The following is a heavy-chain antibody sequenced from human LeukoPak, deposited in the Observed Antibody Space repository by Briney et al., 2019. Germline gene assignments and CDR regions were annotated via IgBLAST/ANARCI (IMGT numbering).Heavy chain of an antibody. D-gene: IGHD4-17*01. Sequence: PGGSLRLSCAASGFTFSSYSMNWVRQAPGKGLEWVSSISSSSSYIYYADSVKGRFTISRDNAKNSLYLQMNSLRAEDTAVYYCARVTVTRYNWFDPWGQGTLVTVSS. CDR2: ISSSSSYI. J-gene: IGHJ5*02. CDR3: ARVTVTRYNWFDP. CDR1: GFTFSSYS. V-gene: IGHV3-21*01.